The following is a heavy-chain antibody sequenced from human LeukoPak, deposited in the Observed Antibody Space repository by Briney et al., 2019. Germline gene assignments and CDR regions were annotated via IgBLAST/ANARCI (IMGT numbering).Heavy chain of an antibody. CDR3: ARDRPQEGNDY. CDR2: ISWDGGST. D-gene: IGHD4-23*01. CDR1: GFTFDDYA. Sequence: GGSLRLSCAASGFTFDDYAMHWVRQAPGKGLEWVSLISWDGGSTYYADSVKGRFTISRDNAKNSLYLQMNSLRAEDTAVYYCARDRPQEGNDYWGQGTLVTVSS. J-gene: IGHJ4*02. V-gene: IGHV3-43D*03.